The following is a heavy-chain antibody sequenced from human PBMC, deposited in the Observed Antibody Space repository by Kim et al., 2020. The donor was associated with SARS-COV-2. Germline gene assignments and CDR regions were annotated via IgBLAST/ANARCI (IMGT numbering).Heavy chain of an antibody. V-gene: IGHV4-39*07. Sequence: PSLKWRVTISVDTSKNQFSLNLSSVTATDTAVYYCARVVGGCSSTSCYLFSWGQGTLVTVSS. CDR3: ARVVGGCSSTSCYLFS. J-gene: IGHJ5*02. D-gene: IGHD2-2*01.